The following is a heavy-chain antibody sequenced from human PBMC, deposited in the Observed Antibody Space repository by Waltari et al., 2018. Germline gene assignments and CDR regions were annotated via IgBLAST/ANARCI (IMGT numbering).Heavy chain of an antibody. CDR2: MQYRGST. D-gene: IGHD4-17*01. CDR3: GRIAFGDDGGYFQH. V-gene: IGHV4-39*01. CDR1: GGSISTNYN. J-gene: IGHJ1*01. Sequence: QLQLQESGPGLVKPSETLSLTCTVSGGSISTNYNWGWIRQPPGKGLEWMGNMQYRGSTFYNPSLKSRVTISLDTSKNQCSLRLSSVGAADTAVYFCGRIAFGDDGGYFQHWGQGTLVTVSS.